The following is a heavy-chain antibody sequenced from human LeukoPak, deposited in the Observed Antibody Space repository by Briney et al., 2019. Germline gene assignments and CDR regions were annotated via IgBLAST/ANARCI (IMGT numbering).Heavy chain of an antibody. CDR2: IYTSGST. CDR1: GGSISSGSYY. V-gene: IGHV4-61*02. J-gene: IGHJ4*02. CDR3: ARETVAGMRDY. Sequence: PSETLSLTCTVSGGSISSGSYYWSWIRQPAGKGLEWIGRIYTSGSTNYNPSLKSRVTISVDTSKNQFSLKLSSVTAADTAVYYCARETVAGMRDYWGQGTLVTVSS. D-gene: IGHD6-19*01.